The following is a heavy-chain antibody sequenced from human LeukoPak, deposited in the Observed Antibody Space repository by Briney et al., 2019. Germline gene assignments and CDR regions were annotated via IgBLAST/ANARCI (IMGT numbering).Heavy chain of an antibody. CDR3: ARAPWGVYDSSGYYYY. Sequence: GASVKVSCKASGYTFTSYGISWVRQAPGQGLEWMGWISAYNGNTNYAQKLQGRVTMTTDTSTSTAYMELRSLRSEDTAVYYCARAPWGVYDSSGYYYYWAQETLVTVSS. CDR1: GYTFTSYG. D-gene: IGHD3-22*01. CDR2: ISAYNGNT. V-gene: IGHV1-18*01. J-gene: IGHJ4*02.